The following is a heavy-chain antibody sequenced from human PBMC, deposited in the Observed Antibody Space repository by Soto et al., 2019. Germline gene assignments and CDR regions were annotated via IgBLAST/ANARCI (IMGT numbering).Heavy chain of an antibody. J-gene: IGHJ5*02. V-gene: IGHV3-13*01. CDR1: GFTFSTFD. D-gene: IGHD3-10*01. CDR3: ARGRSFSYDSAPPPMFDP. CDR2: IGTLSDT. Sequence: GGSLRLSCAGSGFTFSTFDIHWVRQAPGKGLEWVSGIGTLSDTFYAASVQGRFTISRQNAKNSVYLQMNSLRAGDTAFYYCARGRSFSYDSAPPPMFDPWGQGTLVTVSS.